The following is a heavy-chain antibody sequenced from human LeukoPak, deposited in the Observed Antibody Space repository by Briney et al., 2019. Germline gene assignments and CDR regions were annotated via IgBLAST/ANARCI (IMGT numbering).Heavy chain of an antibody. CDR1: GGTFSSYA. Sequence: SVKVSCKASGGTFSSYAISWVRQAPGQGLEWMGGIIPIFGTANYAQRFQGRVTITADESTSTAYMDLSSLRSEDTAVYYCARERPRDLSPFDPWGQGTLVTVSS. D-gene: IGHD3-3*01. J-gene: IGHJ5*02. V-gene: IGHV1-69*13. CDR3: ARERPRDLSPFDP. CDR2: IIPIFGTA.